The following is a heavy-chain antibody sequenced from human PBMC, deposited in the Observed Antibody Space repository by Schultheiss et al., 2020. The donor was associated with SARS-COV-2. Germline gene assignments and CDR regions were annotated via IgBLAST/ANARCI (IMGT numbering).Heavy chain of an antibody. CDR2: INPSGGTT. CDR3: ARLVPYPPEY. Sequence: ASVKVSCKASGYTFTDYYMHWVRQAPGQGLEWMGIINPSGGTTSYAQKFQGRVTLTRDTSTSTVYMELSSLRSEDTAVYYCARLVPYPPEYWGQGTLVTVSS. J-gene: IGHJ4*02. V-gene: IGHV1-46*01. D-gene: IGHD2-8*02. CDR1: GYTFTDYY.